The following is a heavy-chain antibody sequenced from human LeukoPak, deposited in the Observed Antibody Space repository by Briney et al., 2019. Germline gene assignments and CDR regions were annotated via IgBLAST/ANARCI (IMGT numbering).Heavy chain of an antibody. CDR3: ARRHKVGAGDALDI. Sequence: SETLSLTCTVSGGSISSYYWSWIRQPAGKGLEWIGRIYTSGSTNYNPSLKSRVTMSVDTSKNQFSPKLSSVTAADTAVYYCARRHKVGAGDALDIWGQGTMVTVSS. D-gene: IGHD3-10*01. V-gene: IGHV4-4*07. CDR2: IYTSGST. J-gene: IGHJ3*02. CDR1: GGSISSYY.